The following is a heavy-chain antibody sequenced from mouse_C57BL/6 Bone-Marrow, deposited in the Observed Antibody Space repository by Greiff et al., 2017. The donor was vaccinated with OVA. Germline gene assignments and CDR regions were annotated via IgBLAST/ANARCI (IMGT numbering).Heavy chain of an antibody. CDR2: ISSGGSYT. CDR1: GFTFSSYG. D-gene: IGHD2-2*01. CDR3: ARGVTPHSFDY. V-gene: IGHV5-6*01. J-gene: IGHJ2*01. Sequence: EVQLVESGGDLVKPGGSLKLSCAASGFTFSSYGMSWVRQTPDKRLEWVATISSGGSYTYYPDSVKGRFTISRDNAKNTLYLQMSSLKSEDTAMYYCARGVTPHSFDYWGQGTTLTVSS.